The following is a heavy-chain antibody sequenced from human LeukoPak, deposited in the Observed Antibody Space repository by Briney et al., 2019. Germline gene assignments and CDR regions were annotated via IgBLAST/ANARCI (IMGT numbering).Heavy chain of an antibody. CDR1: GYTFTSYD. CDR3: ARAPGTTVTNWFDP. V-gene: IGHV1-8*01. J-gene: IGHJ5*02. D-gene: IGHD4-17*01. CDR2: MNPNSGNT. Sequence: ASVKVSCKASGYTFTSYDINWVRQATGQGLEWMGWMNPNSGNTGYAQKFQGRVTMTRNTSISTAYMELSSLRSEDTAAYYCARAPGTTVTNWFDPWGQGTLVTVSS.